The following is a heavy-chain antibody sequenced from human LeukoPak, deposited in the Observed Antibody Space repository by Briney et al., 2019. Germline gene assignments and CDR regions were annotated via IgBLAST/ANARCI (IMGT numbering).Heavy chain of an antibody. CDR2: INPSGGST. CDR3: AGGPNTAMAPGYFDY. V-gene: IGHV1-46*01. CDR1: GYTFTSYY. J-gene: IGHJ4*02. Sequence: GASVKVSCTASGYTFTSYYMHWVRQAPGQGLEWMGIINPSGGSTSYAQKFQGRVTMTRDTSTSTVYMELSSLRSEDTAVYYCAGGPNTAMAPGYFDYWGQGTLVTVSS. D-gene: IGHD5-18*01.